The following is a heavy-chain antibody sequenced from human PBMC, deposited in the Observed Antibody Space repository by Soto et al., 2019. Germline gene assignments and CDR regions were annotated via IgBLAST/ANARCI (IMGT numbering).Heavy chain of an antibody. J-gene: IGHJ4*02. CDR2: ISSSSSYI. Sequence: VGSLRLSCAAPGFTFSSYSMDWVRQAPGKGLEWVSSISSSSSYIYYADSVKGRFTISRDNAKNSLYLQMNSLRAEDTAVYYCARGFLEWLSTKFDYWGQGTLVTVSS. D-gene: IGHD3-3*01. CDR1: GFTFSSYS. CDR3: ARGFLEWLSTKFDY. V-gene: IGHV3-21*01.